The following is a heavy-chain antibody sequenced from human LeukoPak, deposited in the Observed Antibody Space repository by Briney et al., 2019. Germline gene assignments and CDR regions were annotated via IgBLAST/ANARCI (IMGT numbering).Heavy chain of an antibody. V-gene: IGHV4-59*01. CDR3: ARGAYYYGSGSYTLYNWFDP. D-gene: IGHD3-10*01. CDR2: IYYSGNT. CDR1: GGSISSSY. Sequence: SETLSLTCTVSGGSISSSYWSWIRQPPGKGLEWIGYIYYSGNTNYNPSLKSRVTISVDTSKNQFSLKLTSVTAADTAVYYCARGAYYYGSGSYTLYNWFDPWGQGTLVTVSS. J-gene: IGHJ5*02.